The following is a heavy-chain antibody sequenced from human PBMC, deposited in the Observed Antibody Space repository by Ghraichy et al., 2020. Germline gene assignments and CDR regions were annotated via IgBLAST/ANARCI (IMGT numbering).Heavy chain of an antibody. CDR1: GGTFSSYA. D-gene: IGHD3-10*01. J-gene: IGHJ5*02. V-gene: IGHV1-69*13. Sequence: SVKVSCKASGGTFSSYAISWVRQAPGQGLEWMGGIIPIFGTANYAQKFQGRVTITADESTSTTYMELSSLRSEDTAVYYCAKTQYYYGSGSLNWFDPWGQGTLVTVSS. CDR3: AKTQYYYGSGSLNWFDP. CDR2: IIPIFGTA.